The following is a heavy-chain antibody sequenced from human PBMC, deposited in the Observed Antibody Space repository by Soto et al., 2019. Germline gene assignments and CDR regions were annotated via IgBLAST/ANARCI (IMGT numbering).Heavy chain of an antibody. Sequence: DVQLVESGGGLVQPGRSLRLSCAASGFTFDDYAMHWVRQATGKGLEWVSGISWNSGSIGYADSVKVRFTISRDNAKNSLYLQMHSLRSEDTALYYCATYHTAYGDYPPYYYYYMDVWGIGTTVTVSS. CDR3: ATYHTAYGDYPPYYYYYMDV. V-gene: IGHV3-9*01. J-gene: IGHJ6*03. CDR2: ISWNSGSI. D-gene: IGHD4-17*01. CDR1: GFTFDDYA.